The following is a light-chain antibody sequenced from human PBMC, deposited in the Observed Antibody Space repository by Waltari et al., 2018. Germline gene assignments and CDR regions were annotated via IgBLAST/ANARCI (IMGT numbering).Light chain of an antibody. CDR3: AAWDDSLSGSWL. J-gene: IGLJ3*02. CDR1: NSHIGSHS. CDR2: RNN. Sequence: QSVLTQSPSASGTPRQRVTISCSGSNSHIGSHSVYWYQQRPGTAPKLLIYRNNQRPSGVPDRFSGSVSGTSASLAISGLRSEDEADYYCAAWDDSLSGSWLFGGGTKLTVL. V-gene: IGLV1-47*01.